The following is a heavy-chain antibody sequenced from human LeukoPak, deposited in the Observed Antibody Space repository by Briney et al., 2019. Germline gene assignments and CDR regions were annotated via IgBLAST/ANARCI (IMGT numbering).Heavy chain of an antibody. J-gene: IGHJ3*02. CDR2: INPNTGGT. D-gene: IGHD5-24*01. Sequence: ASVKVSCKASGYTFTGYYMNWVRQAPGQGLEWLGRINPNTGGTNFAQSFQGRVTMTRDTSITTAYMQLSRLRSDDTAVYYCARVGDGLNDAFDIWGQGTMVTVSS. CDR1: GYTFTGYY. V-gene: IGHV1-2*06. CDR3: ARVGDGLNDAFDI.